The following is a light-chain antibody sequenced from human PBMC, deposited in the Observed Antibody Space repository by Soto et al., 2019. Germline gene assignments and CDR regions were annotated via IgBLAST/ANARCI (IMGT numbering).Light chain of an antibody. CDR1: QGIISY. CDR3: QQLNSYLFT. V-gene: IGKV1-9*01. CDR2: AAS. Sequence: DIQFTQSPYFLSASVGDRVTITCRSSQGIISYLAWYQQKPGKAPKLLIYAASTLQSGVPSRFSGSGSGTEFTLTIICLQPEDFATYYCQQLNSYLFTFGGGTKVEIK. J-gene: IGKJ4*01.